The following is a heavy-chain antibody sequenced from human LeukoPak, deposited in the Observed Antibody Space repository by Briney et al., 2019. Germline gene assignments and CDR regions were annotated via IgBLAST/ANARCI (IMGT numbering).Heavy chain of an antibody. D-gene: IGHD1-26*01. CDR2: ISSSSSYI. Sequence: GGSLRLSCAASGFTFSSYSMNWVRQAPGKGLEWVSSISSSSSYIYYADSVKGRFTISRDNAKNSLYLRMNSLRAEDTAVYYCARAVLGGSYYGYFDYWGQGTLVTVSS. CDR1: GFTFSSYS. J-gene: IGHJ4*02. V-gene: IGHV3-21*01. CDR3: ARAVLGGSYYGYFDY.